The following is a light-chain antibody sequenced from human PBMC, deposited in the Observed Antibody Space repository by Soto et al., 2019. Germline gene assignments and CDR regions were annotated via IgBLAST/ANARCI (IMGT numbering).Light chain of an antibody. Sequence: EIVLTQSPATLSLSPGERATLSCRASQSVSSYLAWYQQKPGQAPRLLIYDASNRATGIPARFSGSGSGTDFTLTISSLEPEDFALHYCKQRSNSPPNTSRVGTNV. J-gene: IGKJ4*01. CDR2: DAS. V-gene: IGKV3-11*01. CDR3: KQRSNSPPNT. CDR1: QSVSSY.